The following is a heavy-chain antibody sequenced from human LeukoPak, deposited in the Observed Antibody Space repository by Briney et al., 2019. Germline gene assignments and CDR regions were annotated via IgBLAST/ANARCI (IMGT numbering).Heavy chain of an antibody. CDR3: ARDLRQQLILGWLDP. CDR1: GYTFITYY. V-gene: IGHV1-2*02. Sequence: ASVKVSCKASGYTFITYYIHWVRQAPGQALEWMGWNNPNGGGTKYAQNFQGRVTVTRDTSITTAYMELSSLTFDDTAVYYCARDLRQQLILGWLDPWGQGTLVTVSS. CDR2: NNPNGGGT. J-gene: IGHJ5*02. D-gene: IGHD3/OR15-3a*01.